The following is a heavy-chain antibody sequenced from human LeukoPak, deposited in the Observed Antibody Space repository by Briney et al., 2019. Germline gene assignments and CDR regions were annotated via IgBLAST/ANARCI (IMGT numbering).Heavy chain of an antibody. V-gene: IGHV1-69*04. Sequence: SVKVSCKASGGTFGSYAISWVRQAPGQGLEWMGRIIPILGIANYAQKFQGRVTITADKSTSTAYMELSSLRSEDTAVYYCARVVLGYCSSTSCSRRVYFDYWGQGTLVTVSS. D-gene: IGHD2-2*01. CDR2: IIPILGIA. CDR3: ARVVLGYCSSTSCSRRVYFDY. CDR1: GGTFGSYA. J-gene: IGHJ4*02.